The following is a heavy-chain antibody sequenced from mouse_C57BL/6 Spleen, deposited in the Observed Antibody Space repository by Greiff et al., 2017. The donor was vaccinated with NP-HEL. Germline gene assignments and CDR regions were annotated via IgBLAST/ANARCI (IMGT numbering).Heavy chain of an antibody. CDR3: ARYYSNYEGAMDY. CDR2: ISSGGSYT. Sequence: EVQGVESGGDLVKPGGSLKLSCAASGFTFSSYGMSWVRQTPDKRLEWVATISSGGSYTYYPDSVKGRFTISRDNAKNTLYLQMSSLKSEDTAMYYCARYYSNYEGAMDYWGQGTSVTVSS. V-gene: IGHV5-6*01. D-gene: IGHD2-5*01. CDR1: GFTFSSYG. J-gene: IGHJ4*01.